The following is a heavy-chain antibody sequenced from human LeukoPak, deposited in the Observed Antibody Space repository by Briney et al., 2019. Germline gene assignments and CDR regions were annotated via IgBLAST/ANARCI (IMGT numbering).Heavy chain of an antibody. D-gene: IGHD3-10*01. CDR1: GYSFTSYW. CDR3: ARQQGVLWFGEFLGWFDP. V-gene: IGHV5-51*01. CDR2: IYPGDSDT. Sequence: GESLKISCKGSGYSFTSYWIGWVRQMPGKGLEWMGIIYPGDSDTRYSPSFQGQVTISADKSISTAYLQWSSLKASDTAMYYCARQQGVLWFGEFLGWFDPWGQGTLVTVSS. J-gene: IGHJ5*02.